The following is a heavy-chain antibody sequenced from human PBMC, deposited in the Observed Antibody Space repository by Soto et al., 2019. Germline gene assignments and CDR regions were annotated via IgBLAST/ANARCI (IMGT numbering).Heavy chain of an antibody. D-gene: IGHD2-15*01. J-gene: IGHJ6*02. CDR3: ARGAVVVPNGLIAGMDV. V-gene: IGHV1-46*01. Sequence: ASVKVSCKPSGYSFSNFYVHWVRQAPGQGLEWMGIIDPSSGATSYTQKFQERVTMTRDTSMSTVYMELSRLRSEDTAVYYCARGAVVVPNGLIAGMDVWGLGTTVTVSS. CDR2: IDPSSGAT. CDR1: GYSFSNFY.